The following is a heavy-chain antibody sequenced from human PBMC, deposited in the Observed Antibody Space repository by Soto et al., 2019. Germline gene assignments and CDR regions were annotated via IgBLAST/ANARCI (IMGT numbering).Heavy chain of an antibody. CDR2: IYYSGST. CDR1: GGSISSGDYY. CDR3: ARALRIAAGDWFDP. Sequence: SETLSLTCTVSGGSISSGDYYWSWIRQPPGKGLEWIGYIYYSGSTYYNPSLKSRVTISVDTSKNQFSLKLSSVTAADTAVYYCARALRIAAGDWFDPGGQGSLVTGSS. J-gene: IGHJ5*02. D-gene: IGHD6-13*01. V-gene: IGHV4-30-4*01.